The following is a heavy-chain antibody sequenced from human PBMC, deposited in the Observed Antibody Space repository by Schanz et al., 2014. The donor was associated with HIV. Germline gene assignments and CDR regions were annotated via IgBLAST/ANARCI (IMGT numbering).Heavy chain of an antibody. J-gene: IGHJ4*02. D-gene: IGHD4-17*01. Sequence: EVQLVESGGGLVHPGGSLRLSCAASGFTFNKYWMNWVRQVPGKGLEWVASIKEDGSATYYVDSVKGRFTISRDNPRNSLYLQMDSLRVEDTAVYYCAKVTPLRCLDYWGQGTLVTVSS. CDR3: AKVTPLRCLDY. CDR2: IKEDGSAT. V-gene: IGHV3-7*03. CDR1: GFTFNKYW.